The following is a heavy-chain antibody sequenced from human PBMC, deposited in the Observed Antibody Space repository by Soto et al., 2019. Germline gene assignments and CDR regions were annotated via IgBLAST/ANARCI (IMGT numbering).Heavy chain of an antibody. CDR1: GFTFNSYW. D-gene: IGHD5-18*01. CDR3: ARGIPGLYAVDV. CDR2: VNGDGTTT. V-gene: IGHV3-74*01. J-gene: IGHJ6*02. Sequence: EVQLVESGGGLVQPGGSLRLSCAASGFTFNSYWMHWVRQAPGKGLVWVSRVNGDGTTTNYADSVKGRFAIYRDNAKNTLYLQVDSLRDDDTAVYFCARGIPGLYAVDVWGQGTTVTVSS.